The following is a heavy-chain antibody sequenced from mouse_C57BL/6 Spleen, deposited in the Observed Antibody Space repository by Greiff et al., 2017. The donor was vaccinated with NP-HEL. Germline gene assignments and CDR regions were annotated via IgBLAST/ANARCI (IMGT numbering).Heavy chain of an antibody. CDR3: ARHEDYSNWYFDV. CDR1: GFTFSSYT. CDR2: ISGGGGNT. D-gene: IGHD2-5*01. V-gene: IGHV5-9*01. Sequence: EVKVVESGGGLVKPGGSLKLSCAASGFTFSSYTMSWVRQTPEKRLEWVATISGGGGNTYYPDSVKGRFTISRDNAKNTLYLQMSSLRSEDTALYYCARHEDYSNWYFDVWGTGTTVTVSS. J-gene: IGHJ1*03.